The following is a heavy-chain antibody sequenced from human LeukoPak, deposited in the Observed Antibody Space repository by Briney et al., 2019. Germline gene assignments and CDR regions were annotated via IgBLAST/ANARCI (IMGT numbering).Heavy chain of an antibody. D-gene: IGHD2-2*01. J-gene: IGHJ4*02. V-gene: IGHV3-74*01. CDR3: ARDSTVVPAAPDY. Sequence: GGSLSLSCAASGFTFSSYWMHWVRQVPGKGLVWVSRIKTDGSSMSYADSVKGRFTISRDNAKNTLYLQMNSLRAEDTAVYYCARDSTVVPAAPDYWGQGTLVTVSS. CDR2: IKTDGSSM. CDR1: GFTFSSYW.